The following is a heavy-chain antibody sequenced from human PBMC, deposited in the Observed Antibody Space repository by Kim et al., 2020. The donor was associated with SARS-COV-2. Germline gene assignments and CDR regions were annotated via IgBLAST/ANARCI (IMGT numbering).Heavy chain of an antibody. D-gene: IGHD4-17*01. CDR3: AREIEDYGDYMGAFDI. J-gene: IGHJ3*02. Sequence: LKSRVTISVDTSKNQFSLKLSSVTAADTAVYYCAREIEDYGDYMGAFDIWGQGTMVTVSS. V-gene: IGHV4-59*01.